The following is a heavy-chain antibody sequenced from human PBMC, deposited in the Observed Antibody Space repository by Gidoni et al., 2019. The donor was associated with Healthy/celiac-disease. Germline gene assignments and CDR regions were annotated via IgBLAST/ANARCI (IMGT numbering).Heavy chain of an antibody. Sequence: QVQLVESGGGVVQPGRSLRLSCAASGFTFSSYDMHWVRQAPGKGLEWVAVLSYYGSNKYYADSVKGRFTISRDNSKNTLYLQMNSLRAEDTAVYYCARYPKPYYYDSSGYYFGYWGQGTLVTVSS. CDR2: LSYYGSNK. CDR1: GFTFSSYD. V-gene: IGHV3-30-3*01. D-gene: IGHD3-22*01. J-gene: IGHJ4*02. CDR3: ARYPKPYYYDSSGYYFGY.